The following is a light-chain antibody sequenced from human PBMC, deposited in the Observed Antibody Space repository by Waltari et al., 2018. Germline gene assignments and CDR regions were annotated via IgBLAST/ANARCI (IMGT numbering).Light chain of an antibody. Sequence: EVVLTQSPATLSLSPGERAILSCRASQSISSYLEWSQQKPGQAPRLLIYDASNRATGTPARFSGSGSGTDFTLTISSLEPEAFAVYYCHQRSGGPTFGQGTKVEIK. CDR1: QSISSY. J-gene: IGKJ1*01. CDR2: DAS. V-gene: IGKV3-11*01. CDR3: HQRSGGPT.